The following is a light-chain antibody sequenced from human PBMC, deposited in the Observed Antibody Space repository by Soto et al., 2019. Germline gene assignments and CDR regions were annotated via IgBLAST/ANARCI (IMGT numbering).Light chain of an antibody. CDR1: QSVSSTY. CDR2: GGS. CDR3: QQYGGSFT. V-gene: IGKV3-20*01. Sequence: EVVLTQSPGTLSLSPGERATLSCRASQSVSSTYLAWYQQKPGQAPRLLIYGGSSRATGIPDRFSGSGSGTDFTLTISRLEPEDFAVYYCQQYGGSFTFGPGTKVDIK. J-gene: IGKJ3*01.